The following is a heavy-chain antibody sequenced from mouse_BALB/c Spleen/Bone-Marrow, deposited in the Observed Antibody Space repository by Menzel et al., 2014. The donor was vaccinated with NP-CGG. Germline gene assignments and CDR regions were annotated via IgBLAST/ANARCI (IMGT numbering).Heavy chain of an antibody. Sequence: VKLVESGAELVKPGASVKLSCTASGFNIKDTYMHWVKQRPEQGLEWIGRIDPANGNTKYDPKSQGKATITADTSSNSAYLQLISLTSEDTAVYDCASYRYAWYFDVWGAGTTVTVSS. CDR2: IDPANGNT. V-gene: IGHV14-3*02. D-gene: IGHD2-14*01. J-gene: IGHJ1*01. CDR3: ASYRYAWYFDV. CDR1: GFNIKDTY.